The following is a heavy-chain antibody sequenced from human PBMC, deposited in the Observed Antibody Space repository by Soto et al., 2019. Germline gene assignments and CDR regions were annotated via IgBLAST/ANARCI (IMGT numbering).Heavy chain of an antibody. CDR2: IHYNGNT. CDR1: GDSISTYS. CDR3: AREGNLGRWLQPLDF. D-gene: IGHD5-12*01. J-gene: IGHJ4*02. Sequence: SETLSLTCTVSGDSISTYSWSWVRQLPGKGLEWIGNIHYNGNTKYNPSLKSRVTMSVDTSKNQFSLRLISVTAADTAKYFCAREGNLGRWLQPLDFWGQGTLVT. V-gene: IGHV4-59*01.